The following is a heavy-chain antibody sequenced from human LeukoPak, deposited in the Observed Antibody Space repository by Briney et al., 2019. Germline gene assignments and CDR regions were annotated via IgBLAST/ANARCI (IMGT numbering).Heavy chain of an antibody. CDR2: LRGSGGNT. V-gene: IGHV3-23*01. J-gene: IGHJ4*02. CDR1: GFTFSSHA. CDR3: AKVASLCTSTSCVRGGFDY. D-gene: IGHD2-2*01. Sequence: GGSLRLSCTASGFTFSSHAMSWARQAPGKGREWVSALRGSGGNTYYTDSVKGRFTIYRDNSKNTLYLQMNSLSAEDTAKYYCAKVASLCTSTSCVRGGFDYWGQGTLVTVSS.